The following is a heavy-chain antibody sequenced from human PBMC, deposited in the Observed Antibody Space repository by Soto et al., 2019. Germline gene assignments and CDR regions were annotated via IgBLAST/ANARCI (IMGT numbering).Heavy chain of an antibody. V-gene: IGHV1-69*06. CDR1: GGTFSSYA. Sequence: QVQLVQSGAEVKKPGSSVKVSCKASGGTFSSYAISWVRQAPGQGLECMGGTIPIFGTANYAQKFQGRVTSTADKSTSTAYRELSSLRSEDTAVYYCARALVYYDSSGHDVFDYWGQGTLVTVSS. D-gene: IGHD3-22*01. J-gene: IGHJ4*02. CDR2: TIPIFGTA. CDR3: ARALVYYDSSGHDVFDY.